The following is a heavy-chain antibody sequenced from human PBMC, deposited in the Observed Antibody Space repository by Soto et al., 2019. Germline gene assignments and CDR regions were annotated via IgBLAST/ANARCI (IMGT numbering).Heavy chain of an antibody. J-gene: IGHJ3*02. CDR3: ARGALGHDAFDI. Sequence: GGSLRLSCAASGFTFSNYGMHWVRQAPGKGVEWVAVIWFDGSNKYYADSVKGRFTISRDNSRNTLDLQMNSLRVEDTAVYYCARGALGHDAFDIWGQGTLVTVSS. CDR2: IWFDGSNK. V-gene: IGHV3-33*01. CDR1: GFTFSNYG.